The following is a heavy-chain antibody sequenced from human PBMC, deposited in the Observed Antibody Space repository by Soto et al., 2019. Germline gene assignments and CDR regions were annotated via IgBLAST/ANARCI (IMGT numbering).Heavy chain of an antibody. D-gene: IGHD2-8*02. Sequence: PGGSLRLSCAASGFTFSSYEMNWVRQAPGKGLEWVSDITSTGSTRYYADSVKGRSTISRDNAKNSLYLQMNSLRAEDTAVYYCARGYCTSSACHWNFDYWGQGTLVTVSS. CDR2: ITSTGSTR. CDR3: ARGYCTSSACHWNFDY. CDR1: GFTFSSYE. V-gene: IGHV3-48*03. J-gene: IGHJ4*02.